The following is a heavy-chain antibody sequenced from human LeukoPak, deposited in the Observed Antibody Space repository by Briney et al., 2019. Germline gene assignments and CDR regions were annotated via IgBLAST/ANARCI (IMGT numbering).Heavy chain of an antibody. J-gene: IGHJ4*02. V-gene: IGHV1-2*02. D-gene: IGHD3-16*02. CDR2: INPNSGGT. Sequence: ASVKVSCKASGYTFTGYYMHWVRRAPGQGLEWMGWINPNSGGTNYAQKFQGRVTMTRDTSISTAYMELSRLRSDDTAVYYCARSRGMITFGGVIVLWGQGTLVTVSS. CDR3: ARSRGMITFGGVIVL. CDR1: GYTFTGYY.